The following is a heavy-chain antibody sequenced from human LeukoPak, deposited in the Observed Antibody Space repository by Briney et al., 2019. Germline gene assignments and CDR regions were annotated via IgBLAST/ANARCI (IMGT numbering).Heavy chain of an antibody. CDR1: GFTFSSYG. Sequence: GGSLRLSCAASGFTFSSYGMHWVRQAPGRGLEGVAVISYDGSNKYYADSVKGRFTISRDNSKNTLYLQMNSLRAEDTAVYYCAKAGSGSYYVDYWGQGTLVTVSS. V-gene: IGHV3-30*18. CDR2: ISYDGSNK. CDR3: AKAGSGSYYVDY. D-gene: IGHD3-10*01. J-gene: IGHJ4*02.